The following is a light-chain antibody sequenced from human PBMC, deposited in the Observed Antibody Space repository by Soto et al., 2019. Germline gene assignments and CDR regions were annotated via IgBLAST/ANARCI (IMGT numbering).Light chain of an antibody. CDR3: SSDAGSIIPVA. Sequence: QSALTQPPSASGSPGQSVTISCTGASSDVGGSNFVSWYQHHPGKAPRLMIYDVTQRPSGVPDRFSGSKSGNTASLTVSGLQVDDEADYYCSSDAGSIIPVAFGGGTKLTV. V-gene: IGLV2-8*01. CDR1: SSDVGGSNF. CDR2: DVT. J-gene: IGLJ2*01.